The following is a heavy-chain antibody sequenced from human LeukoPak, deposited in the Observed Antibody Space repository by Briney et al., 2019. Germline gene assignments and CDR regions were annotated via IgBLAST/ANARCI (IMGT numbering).Heavy chain of an antibody. Sequence: SETLSLTCTVSGGSISTYYWSWIRQSPGKGLEWIGYIYYDGSTNYNPSLKSRVTIPVDTSKNQFSLKLSSVTAAETAVYYCAREGRYRYGYNEYHLYMDIWGKGTTVTVSS. CDR3: AREGRYRYGYNEYHLYMDI. CDR1: GGSISTYY. J-gene: IGHJ6*03. CDR2: IYYDGST. D-gene: IGHD5-18*01. V-gene: IGHV4-59*12.